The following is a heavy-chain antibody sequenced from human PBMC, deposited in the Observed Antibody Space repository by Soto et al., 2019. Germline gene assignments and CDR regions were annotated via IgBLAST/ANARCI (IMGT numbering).Heavy chain of an antibody. V-gene: IGHV1-18*04. CDR2: ISAYNGNT. Sequence: ASVKVSCKASGYTFTSYGISWVRQAPGQGLEWMGWISAYNGNTNYAQKLQGRVTMTTDTSTSTAYMELRSLRSDDTAVYYCARGGPYYYDSSGYCEPPSPWGQGTLVTVSS. D-gene: IGHD3-22*01. CDR3: ARGGPYYYDSSGYCEPPSP. CDR1: GYTFTSYG. J-gene: IGHJ5*02.